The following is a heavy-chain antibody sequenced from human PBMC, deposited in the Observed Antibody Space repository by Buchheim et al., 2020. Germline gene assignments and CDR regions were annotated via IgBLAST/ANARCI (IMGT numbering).Heavy chain of an antibody. D-gene: IGHD2-2*01. CDR2: IYYCGST. V-gene: IGHV4-59*01. CDR1: GGSISNYY. CDR3: ARAEVPAAIGGWFDP. J-gene: IGHJ5*02. Sequence: QVQLQESGPGLVKPSETLSLTCTVSGGSISNYYWSWIRQPPGKGLEWIGYIYYCGSTNYNPSLKSRVTQPVDTSKNQFSLKLSAVTAADTAVYYCARAEVPAAIGGWFDPWGQGTL.